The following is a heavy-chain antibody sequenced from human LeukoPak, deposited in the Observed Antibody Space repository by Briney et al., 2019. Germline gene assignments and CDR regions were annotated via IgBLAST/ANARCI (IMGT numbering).Heavy chain of an antibody. Sequence: SETLSLTCAVYGESFSGYYWSWIRQPPGKGLECIREINHSGSTNYNPSLKSRVTISLDTSQNQFSLKLSSVTAADTAVYYCARGWSTTVSTPPVYYYGMDVWGQGTTVTVSS. CDR1: GESFSGYY. V-gene: IGHV4-34*01. J-gene: IGHJ6*02. D-gene: IGHD4-17*01. CDR2: INHSGST. CDR3: ARGWSTTVSTPPVYYYGMDV.